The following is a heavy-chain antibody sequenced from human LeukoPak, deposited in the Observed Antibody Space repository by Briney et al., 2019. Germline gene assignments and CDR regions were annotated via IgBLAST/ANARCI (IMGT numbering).Heavy chain of an antibody. Sequence: TGGSLRLSCAASGFTFSSYAMSWVRQAPGKGLEWVPAISGSGGSTYYADSVKGRFTISRGNSKNTLYLQMNSLRAEDTAVYYCAKDRGSWLLSTDPFDYWGQGTLVTVSS. V-gene: IGHV3-23*01. D-gene: IGHD3-9*01. CDR3: AKDRGSWLLSTDPFDY. CDR1: GFTFSSYA. CDR2: ISGSGGST. J-gene: IGHJ4*02.